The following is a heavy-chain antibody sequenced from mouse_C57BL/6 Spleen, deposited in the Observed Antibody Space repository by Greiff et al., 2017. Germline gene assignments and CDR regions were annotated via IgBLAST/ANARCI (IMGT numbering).Heavy chain of an antibody. D-gene: IGHD1-1*01. CDR1: GYTFTDYN. V-gene: IGHV1-22*01. J-gene: IGHJ2*01. Sequence: VQLQQSGPELVKPGASVKMSCKASGYTFTDYNMHWVKQSHGKSLEWIGYINPNNGGTSYNQKFKGKATLTVNKSSSTAYMDLRSLTSEDSAVYYCARGDYYGSSGYYCDYWGQGTTLTVSS. CDR2: INPNNGGT. CDR3: ARGDYYGSSGYYCDY.